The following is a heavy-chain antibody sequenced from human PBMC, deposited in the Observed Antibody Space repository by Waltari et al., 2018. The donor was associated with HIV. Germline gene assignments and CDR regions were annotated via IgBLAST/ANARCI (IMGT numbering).Heavy chain of an antibody. J-gene: IGHJ4*02. CDR3: ARDMGPFNN. V-gene: IGHV1-2*06. CDR1: GYTITGYF. Sequence: QVQLVQSGAEVKKPGASVKVSCKASGYTITGYFLHWVRQAPGQGLEWMGRLNPSSGKTNYAQKFQGSVTMTSDTSINTAYMELSSLRSDDTAVYYCARDMGPFNNWGQGTLVTVSS. CDR2: LNPSSGKT. D-gene: IGHD3-16*01.